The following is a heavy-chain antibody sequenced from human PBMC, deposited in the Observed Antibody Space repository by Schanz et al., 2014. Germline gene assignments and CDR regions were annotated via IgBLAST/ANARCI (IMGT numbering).Heavy chain of an antibody. CDR2: ISSDGTNK. CDR1: GFTFSNYG. CDR3: ARLATSKSRLGDAVDI. J-gene: IGHJ3*02. V-gene: IGHV3-30*03. D-gene: IGHD6-6*01. Sequence: QVQLVESGGGVVQPGRSLRLSCAASGFTFSNYGLHWVRQAPGKGLEWVTVISSDGTNKYYADSVQGRFTLSKDFSKDTLYLQLTSLRPEDTAVYYCARLATSKSRLGDAVDIWGQGTLVTVSS.